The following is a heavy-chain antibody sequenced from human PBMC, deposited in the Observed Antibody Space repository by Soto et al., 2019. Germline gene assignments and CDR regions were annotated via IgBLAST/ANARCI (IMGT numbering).Heavy chain of an antibody. CDR3: ARDMRAVPWYGGVSSAFDM. CDR2: TKTDGST. D-gene: IGHD3-10*01. J-gene: IGHJ3*02. V-gene: IGHV3-74*01. Sequence: PGWSLRLSCASSVFTFISHWIHWVRQAPGQGLVWVSRTKTDGSTTYADFVKGRFTISRDNAKNTLYLQMNSLRAEDTAVYYCARDMRAVPWYGGVSSAFDMWGQGTMVTVSS. CDR1: VFTFISHW.